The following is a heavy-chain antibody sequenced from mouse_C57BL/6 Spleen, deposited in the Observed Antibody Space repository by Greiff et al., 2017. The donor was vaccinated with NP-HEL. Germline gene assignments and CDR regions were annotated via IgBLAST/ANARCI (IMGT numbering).Heavy chain of an antibody. CDR2: IYPRSGTP. V-gene: IGHV1-81*01. Sequence: QVQLQQSGAELARPGASVKLSCKASGYTFTSYGISWVKQRPGQGLEWIGEIYPRSGTPYYNEKFKGKATLTADKSSSTAYMELRSLTSEDSAVYFCARLSTVVAFDYWGQGTTVTVSA. CDR1: GYTFTSYG. D-gene: IGHD1-1*01. J-gene: IGHJ2*01. CDR3: ARLSTVVAFDY.